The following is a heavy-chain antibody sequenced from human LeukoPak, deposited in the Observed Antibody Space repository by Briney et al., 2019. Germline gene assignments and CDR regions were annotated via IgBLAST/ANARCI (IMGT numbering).Heavy chain of an antibody. CDR1: GYSFTSYW. CDR2: VYPGDSDT. Sequence: GESLKISCKGSGYSFTSYWIGWVRQMPGKGLEWMGIVYPGDSDTRYSPSFQGQVTISADKSISTAYLQWSSLKASDTAMYYCARTSYCSSTSCSLIDYWGQGTLVTVSS. CDR3: ARTSYCSSTSCSLIDY. V-gene: IGHV5-51*01. D-gene: IGHD2-2*01. J-gene: IGHJ4*02.